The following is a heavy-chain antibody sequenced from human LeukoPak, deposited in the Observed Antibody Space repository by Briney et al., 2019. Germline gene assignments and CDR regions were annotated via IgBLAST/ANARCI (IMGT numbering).Heavy chain of an antibody. D-gene: IGHD1-7*01. V-gene: IGHV1-8*01. CDR3: AVIGGLTGAN. CDR2: MNPNSGNT. J-gene: IGHJ4*02. Sequence: ASVTVSFKASGYTFTSYDINWVRQAPGQGLEWMGWMNPNSGNTGYAQKFQGRVTMTRNTSISTAYMELSSLRSEDTAVYYCAVIGGLTGANWGQGTLVTVSS. CDR1: GYTFTSYD.